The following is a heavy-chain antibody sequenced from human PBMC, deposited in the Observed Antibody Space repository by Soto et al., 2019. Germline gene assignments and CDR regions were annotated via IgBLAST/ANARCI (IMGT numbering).Heavy chain of an antibody. CDR2: ISGDTATT. J-gene: IGHJ4*02. CDR1: GFSFSEYS. V-gene: IGHV3-23*01. CDR3: AKEAPRGLGHGY. D-gene: IGHD3-10*01. Sequence: GSLRLSCAASGFSFSEYSMTWVRQAPGKGLQWVSAISGDTATTHYADSVKGRFTISRDNSRDTLYLQMNSLRVEDTAVYYCAKEAPRGLGHGYWGQGPLVTVSS.